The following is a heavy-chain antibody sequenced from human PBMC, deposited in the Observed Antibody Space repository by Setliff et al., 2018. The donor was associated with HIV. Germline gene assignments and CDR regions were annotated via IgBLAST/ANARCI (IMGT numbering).Heavy chain of an antibody. CDR3: ARGPYCSGGSCYSSLDY. V-gene: IGHV4-59*01. J-gene: IGHJ4*02. Sequence: SETLSLTCTVSGGSISSYYWSWIRQPPGKGLEWIGYIYYGGSTKYNPSLKSRVTISADTSKNQFSLKLSSVTAADTAVYYCARGPYCSGGSCYSSLDYWGQGTLVTVSS. CDR2: IYYGGST. D-gene: IGHD2-15*01. CDR1: GGSISSYY.